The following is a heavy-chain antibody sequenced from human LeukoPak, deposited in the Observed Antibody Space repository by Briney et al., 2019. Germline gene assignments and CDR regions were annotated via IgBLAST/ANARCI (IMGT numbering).Heavy chain of an antibody. D-gene: IGHD3-16*01. Sequence: EAGGSLRLSCAASGFSFSSHWMHWVRQTPGKGLVWVARINGDGTTSSHADSVKGRFTISRDNAKNTLYLQMNSLRAEDTALYYCARTTAVNGGDFDYWGQGTLVTVSS. CDR2: INGDGTTS. V-gene: IGHV3-74*01. J-gene: IGHJ4*02. CDR3: ARTTAVNGGDFDY. CDR1: GFSFSSHW.